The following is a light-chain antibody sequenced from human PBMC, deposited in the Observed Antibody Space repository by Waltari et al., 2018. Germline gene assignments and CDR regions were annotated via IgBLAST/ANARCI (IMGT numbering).Light chain of an antibody. CDR2: DAS. J-gene: IGKJ2*01. V-gene: IGKV1-5*01. CDR1: QSVSYW. Sequence: DIQMTQSPSIMSASVGDRVTITCRASQSVSYWLAWYQQKPGKAPKLLIYDASSLESGVPSRFSGSGSGTEFTLTINSLQTDDFATYYCQQYNSYSYTFGQGTKLEI. CDR3: QQYNSYSYT.